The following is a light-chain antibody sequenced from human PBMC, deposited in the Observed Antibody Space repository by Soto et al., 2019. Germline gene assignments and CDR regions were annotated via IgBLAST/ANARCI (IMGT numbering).Light chain of an antibody. CDR3: QQYQSLPFT. Sequence: DIQMTQSPSSLSASVGARVTITCQASQDISDYLNWYHQKPGKAPKFLIYDASYLETGVPSRFSGSGSGTDFTFTISSLQPEDIGTYYCQQYQSLPFTFGPGTTVDIK. J-gene: IGKJ3*01. V-gene: IGKV1-33*01. CDR2: DAS. CDR1: QDISDY.